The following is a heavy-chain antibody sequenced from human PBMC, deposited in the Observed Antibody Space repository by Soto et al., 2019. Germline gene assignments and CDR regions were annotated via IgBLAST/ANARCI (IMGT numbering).Heavy chain of an antibody. D-gene: IGHD3-9*01. Sequence: QVQLVQSGAEVKKPGSSVKVSCKASGGSFSSYAISSVRQAPGQGLEWMGGIIPIFGTANYAQKFQGRVTITADESTSTAYMELSSLRSEDTAVYYCERGDKLSDCLFCWFDPWGQGTLVTVSS. CDR3: ERGDKLSDCLFCWFDP. J-gene: IGHJ5*02. V-gene: IGHV1-69*01. CDR1: GGSFSSYA. CDR2: IIPIFGTA.